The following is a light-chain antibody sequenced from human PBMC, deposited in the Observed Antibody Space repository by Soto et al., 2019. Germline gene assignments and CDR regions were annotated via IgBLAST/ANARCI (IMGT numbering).Light chain of an antibody. CDR1: QSVSTW. CDR2: KAS. V-gene: IGKV1-5*03. CDR3: QQYETYWT. J-gene: IGKJ1*01. Sequence: DIQMTQSPSTLSASVGDRVTITCRASQSVSTWLAWFQQKLGQAPKLLIYKASSLESGVPSRFSGSGSGTEFTLAISSLQPDDFATYYCQQYETYWTFGQGTKVEIK.